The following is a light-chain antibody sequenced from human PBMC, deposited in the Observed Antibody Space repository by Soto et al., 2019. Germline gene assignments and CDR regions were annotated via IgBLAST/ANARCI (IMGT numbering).Light chain of an antibody. CDR3: SSYTTSNTRQIV. J-gene: IGLJ1*01. Sequence: QSVLTQPASVSGSPGQSITISCTGTSSDVGGYNYVSWYQQHPGKAPKFMIYDVSNRPSGVSNRFSGSKSDNTASLTISGLQAEDEADYYCSSYTTSNTRQIVFVTGTKVTVL. CDR2: DVS. CDR1: SSDVGGYNY. V-gene: IGLV2-14*01.